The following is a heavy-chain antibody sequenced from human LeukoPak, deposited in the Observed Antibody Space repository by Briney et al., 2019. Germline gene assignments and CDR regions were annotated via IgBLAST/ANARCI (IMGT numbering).Heavy chain of an antibody. D-gene: IGHD3-10*01. CDR3: ARLRAGSYIDY. CDR1: GGSISSSSYY. Sequence: SETLSLTCTVSGGSISSSSYYWGWIRQPPGKGLEWIGSIYYSGSTYYNPSLKSRVTISVDTSKNQFSLKLSSVTAADTAVYYCARLRAGSYIDYWGQGTLVTVSS. CDR2: IYYSGST. J-gene: IGHJ4*02. V-gene: IGHV4-39*07.